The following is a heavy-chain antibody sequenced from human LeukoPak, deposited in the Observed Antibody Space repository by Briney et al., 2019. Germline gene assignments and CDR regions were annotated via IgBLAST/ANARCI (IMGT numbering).Heavy chain of an antibody. J-gene: IGHJ6*02. CDR1: GGSISSSNW. CDR3: ARPNSNRIAAAGTDYYYGMDV. CDR2: IYHSGST. Sequence: SETLSLTRAVSGGSISSSNWWSWVRQPPGKGLEWIGEIYHSGSTNYNPSLKSRVTISVDKSKNQFSLKLSSVTAADTAVYYCARPNSNRIAAAGTDYYYGMDVWGQGTTVTVSS. D-gene: IGHD6-13*01. V-gene: IGHV4-4*02.